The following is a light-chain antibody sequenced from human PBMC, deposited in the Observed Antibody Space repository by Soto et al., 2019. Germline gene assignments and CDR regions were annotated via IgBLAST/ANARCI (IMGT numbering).Light chain of an antibody. CDR1: NSDVGGYNF. J-gene: IGLJ3*02. CDR3: CSYTASDIWV. Sequence: QSVLTQPRSVSGSPGQSVTISCTGTNSDVGGYNFVSWYQQLPGKAPKLMISAVSQRPSGVPDRCSGSKSGNTASLTISGLQADDEADYFCCSYTASDIWVFGGGTKVTVL. CDR2: AVS. V-gene: IGLV2-11*01.